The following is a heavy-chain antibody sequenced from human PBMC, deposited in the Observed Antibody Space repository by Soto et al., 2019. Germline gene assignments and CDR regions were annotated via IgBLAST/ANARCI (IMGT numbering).Heavy chain of an antibody. CDR1: GFSLSTSGLG. CDR2: IYWDDDK. CDR3: AHRDAYYNSSGMAFDI. J-gene: IGHJ3*02. D-gene: IGHD3-22*01. V-gene: IGHV2-5*02. Sequence: QITLKESGPTLVKPTQTLTLTCTFSGFSLSTSGLGVGWIRQPPGKALQWLARIYWDDDKRYSPSLESTLTLTKDTSKNQVVLTMTNMDAVDTATYYCAHRDAYYNSSGMAFDIWGQGTMVIVSS.